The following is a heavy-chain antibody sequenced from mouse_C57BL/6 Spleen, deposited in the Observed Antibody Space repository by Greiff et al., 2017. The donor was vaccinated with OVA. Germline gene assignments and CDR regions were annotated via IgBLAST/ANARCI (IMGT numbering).Heavy chain of an antibody. CDR1: GFTFSDYY. CDR3: ARDQIYYDYDVGYFDV. Sequence: DVKLVESEGGLVQPGSSMKLSCTASGFTFSDYYMAWVRQVPEKGLEWVANINYDGSSTYYLDSLKSRFIISRDNAKNILYLQMSSLKSEDTATYYCARDQIYYDYDVGYFDVWGTGTTVTVSS. CDR2: INYDGSST. D-gene: IGHD2-4*01. V-gene: IGHV5-16*01. J-gene: IGHJ1*03.